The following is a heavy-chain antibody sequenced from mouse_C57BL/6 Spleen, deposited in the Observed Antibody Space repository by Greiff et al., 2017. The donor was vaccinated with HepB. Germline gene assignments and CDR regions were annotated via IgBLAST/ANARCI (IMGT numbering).Heavy chain of an antibody. J-gene: IGHJ1*03. Sequence: VHLVESGAELARPGASVKLSCKASGYTFTSYGISWVKQRTGQGLEWIGEIYPRSGNTYYNEKFKGKATLTADKSSSTAYMELRSLTSEDSAVYFCAREGITTVVATGYFDVWGTGTTVTVSS. CDR3: AREGITTVVATGYFDV. V-gene: IGHV1-81*01. D-gene: IGHD1-1*01. CDR1: GYTFTSYG. CDR2: IYPRSGNT.